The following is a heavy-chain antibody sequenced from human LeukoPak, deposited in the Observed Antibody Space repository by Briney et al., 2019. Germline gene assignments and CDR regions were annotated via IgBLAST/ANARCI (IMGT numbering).Heavy chain of an antibody. CDR1: GYTFTGYY. V-gene: IGHV1-2*02. J-gene: IGHJ4*02. CDR2: INPNSGGT. Sequence: ASVKVSCKASGYTFTGYYMHWVRQAPGQGLEWMGWINPNSGGTNYAQKFQGRVTMTRDTSISTAYMELSRLRSDDTAVYYCARSMITFGGVIEPNFDYWGQGTLVTVSS. D-gene: IGHD3-16*02. CDR3: ARSMITFGGVIEPNFDY.